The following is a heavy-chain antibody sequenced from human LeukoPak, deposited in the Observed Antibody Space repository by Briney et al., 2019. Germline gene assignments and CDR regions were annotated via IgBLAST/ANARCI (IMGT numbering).Heavy chain of an antibody. CDR3: ARDSGYYDSSGYYYEDAFDI. CDR2: ISAYNGNT. Sequence: GASVKVSCKASGYTFTSYGISWVRQAPGQGLDWMGWISAYNGNTNYAQKLQGRVTMTTDTSTSTAYMELRSLRSDDTAVYYCARDSGYYDSSGYYYEDAFDIWGQGTMVTVSS. CDR1: GYTFTSYG. D-gene: IGHD3-22*01. J-gene: IGHJ3*02. V-gene: IGHV1-18*01.